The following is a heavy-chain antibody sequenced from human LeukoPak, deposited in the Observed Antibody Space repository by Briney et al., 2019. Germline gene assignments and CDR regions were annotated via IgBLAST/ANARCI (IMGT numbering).Heavy chain of an antibody. Sequence: PSETLSLTCTVSGDPMSSSTYYWVWIRQPPGKGPEWIGTFNHSGSTNYNPSLKSRVTISVDTSKNQFSLKLSSVTAADTAVYYCARARRSNCSGGSCFRKLAGWFDPWGQGTLVTVSS. J-gene: IGHJ5*02. CDR2: FNHSGST. V-gene: IGHV4-39*07. CDR3: ARARRSNCSGGSCFRKLAGWFDP. CDR1: GDPMSSSTYY. D-gene: IGHD2-15*01.